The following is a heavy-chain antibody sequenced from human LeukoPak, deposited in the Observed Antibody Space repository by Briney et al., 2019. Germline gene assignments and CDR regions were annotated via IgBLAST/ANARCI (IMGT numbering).Heavy chain of an antibody. CDR3: ARVIRYYYGMDV. V-gene: IGHV1-8*01. Sequence: ASLNFSCKPSEYTFATYHITWVRQPTAQGLEWMRLINPNSGNTGYAEKFQGRVTMTRNNYINTAYMEMTSLTSEDTAVYYCARVIRYYYGMDVWGQGTTVTVSS. J-gene: IGHJ6*02. CDR1: EYTFATYH. CDR2: INPNSGNT.